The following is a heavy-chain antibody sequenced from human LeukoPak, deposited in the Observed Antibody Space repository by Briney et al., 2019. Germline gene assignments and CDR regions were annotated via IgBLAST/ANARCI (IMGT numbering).Heavy chain of an antibody. CDR1: GGSISSYY. Sequence: PSETLSLTCTVSGGSISSYYWSWLRQPPGKGLEWIGYIYYSGSTNYNPSLKSRVTISVDTSKNQFSLKLSSVTAADTAAYYCAREMATMGEYYFDYWGQGTLVTVSS. V-gene: IGHV4-59*01. D-gene: IGHD5-24*01. J-gene: IGHJ4*02. CDR3: AREMATMGEYYFDY. CDR2: IYYSGST.